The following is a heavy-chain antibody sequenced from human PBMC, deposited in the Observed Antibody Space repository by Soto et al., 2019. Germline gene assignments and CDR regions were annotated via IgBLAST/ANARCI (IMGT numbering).Heavy chain of an antibody. CDR3: ARDRIMITFGGVIVSDGSAFDI. D-gene: IGHD3-16*02. J-gene: IGHJ3*02. CDR1: GYTFTGYY. CDR2: INPNSGGT. Sequence: GASVKVSCKASGYTFTGYYMHWVRQAPGQGLEWMGWINPNSGGTNYAQKFQGWVTMTRDTSISTAYMELSRLRSDDTAVYYCARDRIMITFGGVIVSDGSAFDIWGQGTMVTVSS. V-gene: IGHV1-2*04.